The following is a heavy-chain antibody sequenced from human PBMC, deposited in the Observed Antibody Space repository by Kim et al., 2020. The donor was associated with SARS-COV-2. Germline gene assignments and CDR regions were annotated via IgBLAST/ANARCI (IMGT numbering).Heavy chain of an antibody. J-gene: IGHJ4*02. CDR2: IIPIFGTA. CDR1: GGTFSSYA. CDR3: ARGRPSTVTTTPYFDY. V-gene: IGHV1-69*13. D-gene: IGHD4-4*01. Sequence: SVKVSCKASGGTFSSYAISWVRQAPGQGLEWMGGIIPIFGTANYAQKFQGRVTITADESTSTAYIELSSLRSEDTAVYYCARGRPSTVTTTPYFDYWGQGTLVTVSS.